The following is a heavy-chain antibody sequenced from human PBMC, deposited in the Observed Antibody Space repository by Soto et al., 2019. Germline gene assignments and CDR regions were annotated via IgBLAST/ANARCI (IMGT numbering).Heavy chain of an antibody. J-gene: IGHJ6*02. D-gene: IGHD3-3*01. CDR3: XRVGSTFWSGYQYDDYYCMDV. CDR1: GGSISSGDYY. CDR2: IYYSGST. V-gene: IGHV4-30-4*01. Sequence: SSETLSLTCTVSGGSISSGDYYWSWIRQPPGKGLEWIGYIYYSGSTYYNPSLKSRVTISVDTSKNQFSLKLSSVTAADTAVYYDXRVGSTFWSGYQYDDYYCMDVWGQGTTVTVSS.